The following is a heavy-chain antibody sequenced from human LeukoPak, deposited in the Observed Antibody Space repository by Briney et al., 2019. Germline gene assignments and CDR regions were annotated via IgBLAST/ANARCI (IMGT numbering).Heavy chain of an antibody. V-gene: IGHV3-23*01. Sequence: GGSLSLSCAASGFTLSSYAMSWVGQAAGKGLEWVSTISGSGGSTYYADSVKGRFTITRDNSKNTLYLQMNSLRAEDTAVYYCAKSAVASWRFDYWGQGTLVTVSS. CDR3: AKSAVASWRFDY. CDR2: ISGSGGST. J-gene: IGHJ4*02. D-gene: IGHD6-19*01. CDR1: GFTLSSYA.